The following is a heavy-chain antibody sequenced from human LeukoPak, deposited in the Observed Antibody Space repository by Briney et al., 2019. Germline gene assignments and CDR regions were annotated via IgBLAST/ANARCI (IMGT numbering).Heavy chain of an antibody. J-gene: IGHJ6*04. D-gene: IGHD1-1*01. Sequence: SETLSLTCAVYGGSFSGYYWSWIRQPPGKGLEWIGEINHSGSTNYNPSLKSRATISVDTSKNQFSLKLSSVTAADTAVYYCARVSTRKRRTYGMDVWGKGTTVTVSS. CDR2: INHSGST. V-gene: IGHV4-34*01. CDR3: ARVSTRKRRTYGMDV. CDR1: GGSFSGYY.